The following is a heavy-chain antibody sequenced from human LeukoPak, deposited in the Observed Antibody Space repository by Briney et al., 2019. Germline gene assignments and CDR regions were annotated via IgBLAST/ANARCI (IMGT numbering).Heavy chain of an antibody. CDR3: ARLGLHGSGTYYFFDY. CDR1: GGSISSSSYY. D-gene: IGHD3-10*01. J-gene: IGHJ4*02. V-gene: IGHV4-39*01. Sequence: PSETLSLTCTVSGGSISSSSYYWGWIRQPPGKGLEWIGSMYYSGSTFYIPSVKSRVTMSVDTSKNQFSLELTSVTAADTAVYFCARLGLHGSGTYYFFDYWGQGTLVTVSS. CDR2: MYYSGST.